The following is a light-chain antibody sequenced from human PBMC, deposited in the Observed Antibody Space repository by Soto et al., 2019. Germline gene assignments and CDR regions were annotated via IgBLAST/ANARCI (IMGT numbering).Light chain of an antibody. Sequence: QSALTQPASVSGSPGQSITISCTGTSSDVGGYNYVSWYQQPPGKAPKLMIYEVNNRPSGVSNRFSGSKSGNTASLTISGLQAEYEADYYCSSYTSSSTLVFGGGTQLTVL. V-gene: IGLV2-14*01. CDR2: EVN. CDR3: SSYTSSSTLV. CDR1: SSDVGGYNY. J-gene: IGLJ2*01.